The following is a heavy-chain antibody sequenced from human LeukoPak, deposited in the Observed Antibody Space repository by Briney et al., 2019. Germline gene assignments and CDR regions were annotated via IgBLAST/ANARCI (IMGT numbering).Heavy chain of an antibody. D-gene: IGHD2-2*01. CDR2: ISGSGGST. V-gene: IGHV3-23*01. CDR1: GFTFSSYG. Sequence: PGGSLRLSCAASGFTFSSYGMSWVRQAPGKGLEWVSAISGSGGSTYYADSVKGRFTISRDNSKNTLYLQMNSLRAEDTAVYYCAKDIVVVPAAIGISGLDYWGQGTLVTVSS. CDR3: AKDIVVVPAAIGISGLDY. J-gene: IGHJ4*02.